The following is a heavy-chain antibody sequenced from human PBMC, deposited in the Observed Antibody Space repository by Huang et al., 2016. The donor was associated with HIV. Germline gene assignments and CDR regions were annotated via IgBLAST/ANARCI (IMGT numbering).Heavy chain of an antibody. J-gene: IGHJ4*02. Sequence: EVHLVESGGGLVRPGRSLRLSCAASGFTFRSYWMNWVRQAPGRGLELVANINLDGSERFYVDSGRGRFTIARDNANNSVSLQLNSLKAEDTGVYYCARGFQAKPGDYWGQGTLVTVSS. V-gene: IGHV3-7*01. CDR3: ARGFQAKPGDY. CDR1: GFTFRSYW. CDR2: INLDGSER.